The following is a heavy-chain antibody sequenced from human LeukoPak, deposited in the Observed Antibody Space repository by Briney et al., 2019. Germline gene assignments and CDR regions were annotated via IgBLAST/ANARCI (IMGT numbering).Heavy chain of an antibody. D-gene: IGHD3-9*01. Sequence: SETLSLTCTASGGSISSYYWSWIRQPPGKGLEWIGYIYYSGSTNYNPSLKSRVTISVDTSKNQFSLKLSSVTAADTAVYYCARGHYDILTGYYPYEFDYWGQGTLVTVSS. CDR1: GGSISSYY. CDR3: ARGHYDILTGYYPYEFDY. CDR2: IYYSGST. J-gene: IGHJ4*02. V-gene: IGHV4-59*01.